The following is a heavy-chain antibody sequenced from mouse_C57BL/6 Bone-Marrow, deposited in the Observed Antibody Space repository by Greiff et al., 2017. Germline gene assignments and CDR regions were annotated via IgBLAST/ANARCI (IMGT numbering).Heavy chain of an antibody. J-gene: IGHJ1*03. CDR1: GYAFSSYW. CDR3: ATYYYYGSSYFYWYFDV. V-gene: IGHV1-80*01. Sequence: QVHVKQSGAELVKPGASVKISCKASGYAFSSYWMNWVKQRPGKGLEWIGQIYPGDGDTNYNGKFKGKATLTADKSSSTAYMQLSSLTSEDSAVYFCATYYYYGSSYFYWYFDVWGTGTTVTVSS. D-gene: IGHD1-1*01. CDR2: IYPGDGDT.